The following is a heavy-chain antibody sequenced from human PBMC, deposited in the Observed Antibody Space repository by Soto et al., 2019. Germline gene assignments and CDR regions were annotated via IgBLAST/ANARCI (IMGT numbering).Heavy chain of an antibody. CDR3: ARRYGPGFDY. CDR1: GGSISSYY. V-gene: IGHV4-59*08. Sequence: SETLSLTCTVSGGSISSYYCSWIRQPPGKGLEWIGYTYYSGSTNYNPSLKSRVTISVDTSKNQFSLKLSSVTAADTAVYYCARRYGPGFDYWGQGTLVTVSS. CDR2: TYYSGST. D-gene: IGHD4-17*01. J-gene: IGHJ4*02.